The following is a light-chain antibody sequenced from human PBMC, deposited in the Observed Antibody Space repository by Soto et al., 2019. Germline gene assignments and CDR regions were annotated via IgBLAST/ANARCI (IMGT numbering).Light chain of an antibody. Sequence: QSVLTQPPSVSGAPGQRVTISCTGSSSNIGAGYDVHWYQQLPGTAPKLLVYGYNKRPSGVPDRFSVSKSGTSASLTITGLQTEDEADYYCQSYDSSLSAWVFGGGTKLTVL. CDR2: GYN. V-gene: IGLV1-40*01. J-gene: IGLJ2*01. CDR3: QSYDSSLSAWV. CDR1: SSNIGAGYD.